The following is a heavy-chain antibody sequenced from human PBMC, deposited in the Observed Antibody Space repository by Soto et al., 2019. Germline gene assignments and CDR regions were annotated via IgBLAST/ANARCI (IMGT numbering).Heavy chain of an antibody. CDR2: INPKSGGT. Sequence: ASVRVSCKASGYSFTDYHIHWVRQAPGQGLEWLGRINPKSGGTSTAQKFQGWVTMTTDTSISTASMELTRLTSDDTAIYYCAKVAVAGIYFQHWGQGTLVTVSS. CDR1: GYSFTDYH. J-gene: IGHJ1*01. D-gene: IGHD6-19*01. V-gene: IGHV1-2*04. CDR3: AKVAVAGIYFQH.